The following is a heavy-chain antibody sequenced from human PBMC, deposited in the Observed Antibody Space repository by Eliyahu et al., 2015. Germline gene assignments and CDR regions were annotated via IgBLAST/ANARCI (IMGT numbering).Heavy chain of an antibody. CDR1: GGTFSXXA. Sequence: QVQLVQSGAEVKKPGSSVXVSCXASGGTFSXXAXSWVRQAPGQGLEWMGGIIPIFGTANYAQKFQGRVTITADESTSTAYMELSSLRSEDTAVYYCARGLWGGSYFAFDIWGQGTMVTVSS. CDR3: ARGLWGGSYFAFDI. V-gene: IGHV1-69*01. CDR2: IIPIFGTA. J-gene: IGHJ3*02. D-gene: IGHD1-26*01.